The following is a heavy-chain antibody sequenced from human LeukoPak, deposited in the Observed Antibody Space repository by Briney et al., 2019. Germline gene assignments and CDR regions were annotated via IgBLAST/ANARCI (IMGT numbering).Heavy chain of an antibody. Sequence: SETLSLTCAVYGGSFSGYYWSWIRQPPGKWLEWIGEINHSGSTNYNPSLKSRVTISVDTSKNQFSLKLSSVTAADTAVYYCARQVVPAAMPIFDYWGQGTLVTVSS. J-gene: IGHJ4*02. CDR1: GGSFSGYY. D-gene: IGHD2-2*01. V-gene: IGHV4-34*01. CDR3: ARQVVPAAMPIFDY. CDR2: INHSGST.